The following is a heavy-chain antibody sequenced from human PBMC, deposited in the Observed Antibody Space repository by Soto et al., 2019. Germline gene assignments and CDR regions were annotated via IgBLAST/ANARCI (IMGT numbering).Heavy chain of an antibody. D-gene: IGHD4-17*01. CDR2: ISAYNGNT. CDR1: GYTFTSYG. Sequence: ASVKVSFKASGYTFTSYGISWVRQAPGQGLEWMGWISAYNGNTNYAQKLQGRVTMTTDTSTSTAYMELRSLRSDDTAVYYCARAYYVDYESAFDIWGQGTIVTVSS. V-gene: IGHV1-18*01. CDR3: ARAYYVDYESAFDI. J-gene: IGHJ3*02.